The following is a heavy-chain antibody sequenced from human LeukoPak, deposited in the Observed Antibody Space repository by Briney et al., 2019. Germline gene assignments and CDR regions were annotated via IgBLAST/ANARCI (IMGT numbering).Heavy chain of an antibody. V-gene: IGHV3-23*01. Sequence: GGSLRLSCAASGFTLGSYAISWVRQAPGKGLEWVSSISDSGGSTYYADSVKGRFTISRDFSKNTLYVQMNSLRAEDTAVYYCAKERGNIAVGLDYRGQGTLVSVSS. CDR3: AKERGNIAVGLDY. J-gene: IGHJ4*02. CDR1: GFTLGSYA. D-gene: IGHD6-19*01. CDR2: ISDSGGST.